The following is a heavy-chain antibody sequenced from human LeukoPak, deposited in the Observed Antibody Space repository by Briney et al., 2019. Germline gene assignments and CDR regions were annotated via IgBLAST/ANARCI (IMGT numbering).Heavy chain of an antibody. D-gene: IGHD3-16*01. CDR1: GGSISSSSYY. V-gene: IGHV4-39*01. CDR2: IYYSGST. J-gene: IGHJ6*02. CDR3: ALTGGLYYYYGMDV. Sequence: SETLSLTCTVSGGSISSSSYYWGWIRQPPGKGLEWMGCIYYSGSTYYNPFLKSRVTISVDTSKNQFSLKLSSVTASDTAVYYCALTGGLYYYYGMDVWGQGTTVTATS.